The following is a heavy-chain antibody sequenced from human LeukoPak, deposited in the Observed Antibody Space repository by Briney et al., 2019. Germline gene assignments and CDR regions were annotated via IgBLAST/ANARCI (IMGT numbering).Heavy chain of an antibody. J-gene: IGHJ4*02. Sequence: GGSLRLSCAASGFIFDDHGMHWVRQAPGKGLEWVANIKQDGSEKYYVDSVKGRFTISRDNAKNSLYLQMNSLRAEDTAVYYCARDVYDYVWGSYRYGGAFDYWGQGTLVTVSS. CDR3: ARDVYDYVWGSYRYGGAFDY. D-gene: IGHD3-16*02. V-gene: IGHV3-7*01. CDR1: GFIFDDHG. CDR2: IKQDGSEK.